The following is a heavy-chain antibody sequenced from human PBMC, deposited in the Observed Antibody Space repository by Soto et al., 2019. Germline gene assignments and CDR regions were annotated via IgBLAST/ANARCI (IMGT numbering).Heavy chain of an antibody. V-gene: IGHV4-59*08. D-gene: IGHD5-12*01. CDR3: ARSYSSGYELDY. CDR2: IYYSGST. Sequence: SETLYLTCTVSGGTISSYYWSWIRQPPGKGLEWIGYIYYSGSTNYNPSLKSRVTISVDTSKNQFSLKLSSVTAADTAVYYCARSYSSGYELDYWGQGTLVTVSS. CDR1: GGTISSYY. J-gene: IGHJ4*02.